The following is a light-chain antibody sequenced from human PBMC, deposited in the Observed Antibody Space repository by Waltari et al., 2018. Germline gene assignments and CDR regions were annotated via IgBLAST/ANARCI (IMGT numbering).Light chain of an antibody. CDR1: SLSSYD. CDR2: GKI. V-gene: IGLV3-19*01. J-gene: IGLJ2*01. CDR3: NSRDSSGNHVV. Sequence: SSELTQDPAVSVALGQTVRTTCHGDSLSSYDSSRYQPKPGQAPVLVIYGKINRPSGIPDRFSGSSSGNTASLTITGAQAEDEADYYCNSRDSSGNHVVFGGGTKLTVL.